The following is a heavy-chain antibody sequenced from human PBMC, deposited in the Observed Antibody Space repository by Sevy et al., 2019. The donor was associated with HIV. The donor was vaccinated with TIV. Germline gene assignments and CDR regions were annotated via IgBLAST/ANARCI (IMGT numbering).Heavy chain of an antibody. J-gene: IGHJ3*02. V-gene: IGHV3-21*01. D-gene: IGHD6-13*01. CDR1: GFTFSSYR. CDR3: VPESRDSSSWYRAFDI. Sequence: GGSLRLSCAASGFTFSSYRMNWVRQAPGKGLEWVSSISSSSSYIYYADSVKGRFTISKDNAKNSLYLQMNSLRADGTAVYYCVPESRDSSSWYRAFDILGQWDNGHRLL. CDR2: ISSSSSYI.